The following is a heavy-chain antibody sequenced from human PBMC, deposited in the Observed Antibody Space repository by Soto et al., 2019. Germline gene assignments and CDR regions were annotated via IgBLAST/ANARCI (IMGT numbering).Heavy chain of an antibody. CDR3: AREGRYDYGDYCYYYYGMDV. Sequence: EVQLVESGGGLIQPGGSLRLSCAASGFTVSSNYMSWVRQAPGKGLEWVSVIYSGGSTYYADSVKGRFTISRDNSKNTLYLQMNSLRAEDTAVYYCAREGRYDYGDYCYYYYGMDVWGQGTTVTVSS. V-gene: IGHV3-53*01. J-gene: IGHJ6*02. CDR2: IYSGGST. D-gene: IGHD4-17*01. CDR1: GFTVSSNY.